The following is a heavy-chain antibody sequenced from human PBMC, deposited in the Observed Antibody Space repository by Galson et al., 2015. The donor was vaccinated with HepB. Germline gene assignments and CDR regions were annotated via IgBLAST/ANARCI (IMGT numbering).Heavy chain of an antibody. CDR2: VDPEDGET. D-gene: IGHD2-15*01. Sequence: VKVSCKVSGYTFTDYYMHWVQQAPGKGLEWMGLVDPEDGETIYAEKFQGRVTITADTSTDTAYMELSSLRSEDTAVYYCATLLGYCSGGSCPNYWGQGTLVTVSS. V-gene: IGHV1-69-2*01. CDR1: GYTFTDYY. CDR3: ATLLGYCSGGSCPNY. J-gene: IGHJ4*02.